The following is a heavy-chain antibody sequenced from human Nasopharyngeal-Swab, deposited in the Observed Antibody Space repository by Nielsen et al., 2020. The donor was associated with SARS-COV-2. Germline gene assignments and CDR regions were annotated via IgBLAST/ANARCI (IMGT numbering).Heavy chain of an antibody. CDR2: ISNSGVTI. V-gene: IGHV3-48*03. J-gene: IGHJ4*02. D-gene: IGHD3-3*01. CDR1: GFTFSSYE. CDR3: ARTGGNTISGVVLGYYFDN. Sequence: GGSLRLSCAASGFTFSSYEMDWVRQAPGKGLEWVSHISNSGVTIYYADSVRGRFTISRDNAKNSLYLQMNSLRDEDTAVYYCARTGGNTISGVVLGYYFDNWGQGTLVTVSS.